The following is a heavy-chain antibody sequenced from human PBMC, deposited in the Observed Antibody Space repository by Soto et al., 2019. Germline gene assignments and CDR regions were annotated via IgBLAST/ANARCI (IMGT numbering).Heavy chain of an antibody. CDR1: GGSMDTGGFY. Sequence: QVQLQESGPGLVKPSQTLTLTCSVSGGSMDTGGFYWSWARQLPGKGLQWIGYIYYTGAAYYNPALKSRVVISLDTSANQFSLSLTSLTAADMAVYYCASGTFNDISFDSWGQGRLVTVSS. CDR3: ASGTFNDISFDS. CDR2: IYYTGAA. D-gene: IGHD2-21*01. V-gene: IGHV4-31*03. J-gene: IGHJ4*02.